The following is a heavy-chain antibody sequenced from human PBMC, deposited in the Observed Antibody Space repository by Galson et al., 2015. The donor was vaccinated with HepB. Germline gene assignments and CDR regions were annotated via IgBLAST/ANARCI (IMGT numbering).Heavy chain of an antibody. J-gene: IGHJ4*02. CDR3: ARLLPATEEETHFDY. Sequence: QSGAEVKKPGESLRISCKGSGYSFTSYWISWVRQMPGKGLEWMGRIDPSDSYTNYSPSFQGHVTISADKSISTAYLQWSSLKASDTAMYYCARLLPATEEETHFDYWGQGTLVTVSS. CDR2: IDPSDSYT. D-gene: IGHD2-2*01. V-gene: IGHV5-10-1*01. CDR1: GYSFTSYW.